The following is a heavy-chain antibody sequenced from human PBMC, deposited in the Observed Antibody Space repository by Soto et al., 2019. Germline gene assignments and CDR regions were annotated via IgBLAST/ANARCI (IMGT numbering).Heavy chain of an antibody. Sequence: ASVKVSCKASGGTFSSYAISWVRQAPGQGLEWMGGIIPIFGTANYAQKFQGRVTITADESTSTAYMELSSLRSEDTAVYYCAIVVAGCYVNGLDVWGQGTMVTVSS. CDR1: GGTFSSYA. CDR3: AIVVAGCYVNGLDV. J-gene: IGHJ6*02. V-gene: IGHV1-69*13. D-gene: IGHD3-16*01. CDR2: IIPIFGTA.